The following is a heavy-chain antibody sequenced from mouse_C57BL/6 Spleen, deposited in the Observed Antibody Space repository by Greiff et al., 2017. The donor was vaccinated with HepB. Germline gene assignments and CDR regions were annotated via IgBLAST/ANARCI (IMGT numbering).Heavy chain of an antibody. CDR1: GYTFTSYW. CDR3: ARSDEFAC. CDR2: IYPSDSET. J-gene: IGHJ3*01. V-gene: IGHV1-61*01. Sequence: QVQLQQPGAELVRPGSSVKLSCKASGYTFTSYWMDWVKQRPGPGLEWIGNIYPSDSETHYNQKFKDKATLTVDKSSSTAYMQLSSLTSKDSAVYYWARSDEFACWGQGTLVTVSA.